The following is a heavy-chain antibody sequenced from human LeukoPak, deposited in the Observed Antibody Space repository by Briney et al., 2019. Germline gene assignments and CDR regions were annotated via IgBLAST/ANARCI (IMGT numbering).Heavy chain of an antibody. V-gene: IGHV3-21*01. Sequence: GGSLRLSCAASGSTFSSSSMKWVRQAPGKGREWVSSISSSSSYIYYADSVKGRFTISRDNAKNSLYLQMNSLRAEDTAVYYCARPPWGSGSFGYYYGMDVWGKGTTVTVSS. CDR3: ARPPWGSGSFGYYYGMDV. CDR2: ISSSSSYI. CDR1: GSTFSSSS. D-gene: IGHD3-10*01. J-gene: IGHJ6*04.